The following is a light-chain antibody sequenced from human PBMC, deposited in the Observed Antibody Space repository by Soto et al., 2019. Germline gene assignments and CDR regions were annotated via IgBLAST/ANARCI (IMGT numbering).Light chain of an antibody. J-gene: IGKJ1*01. CDR3: LQYHNLWA. V-gene: IGKV3D-7*01. CDR2: GAS. CDR1: QIISSTY. Sequence: PGERATLSCRASQIISSTYLGWYQQKPGQAPRLLIYGASSRATGIPDRFSGSGSGTEFTLTISSLQSEDFTVYSCLQYHNLWAFGQGTKVEIK.